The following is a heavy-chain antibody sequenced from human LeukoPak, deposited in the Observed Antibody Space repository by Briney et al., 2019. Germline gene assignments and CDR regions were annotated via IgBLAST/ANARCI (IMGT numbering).Heavy chain of an antibody. CDR2: INAGNGNT. Sequence: GASVKVSCKASGYTFISYDMHWVRQAPGQRLEWMGWINAGNGNTKYSQKFQGRVTITRDTSASIAYMELSSLGSEDTAVYYCARDHGRYFDPTAPQDYWGQGTLVTVSS. J-gene: IGHJ4*02. CDR3: ARDHGRYFDPTAPQDY. V-gene: IGHV1-3*01. CDR1: GYTFISYD. D-gene: IGHD3-9*01.